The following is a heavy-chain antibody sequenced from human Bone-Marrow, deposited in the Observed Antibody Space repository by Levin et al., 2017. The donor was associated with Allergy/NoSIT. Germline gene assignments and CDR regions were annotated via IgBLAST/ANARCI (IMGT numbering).Heavy chain of an antibody. CDR2: IYYSGST. D-gene: IGHD2-2*02. CDR3: ARSIRSGRGGGPAFDY. CDR1: GGSISSGGYY. J-gene: IGHJ4*02. Sequence: SETLSLTCTVSGGSISSGGYYWSWIRQHPGKGLEWIGYIYYSGSTYYNPSLKSRVTISVDTSKNQFSLKLSSVTAADTAVYYCARSIRSGRGGGPAFDYWGQGTLVTVSS. V-gene: IGHV4-31*03.